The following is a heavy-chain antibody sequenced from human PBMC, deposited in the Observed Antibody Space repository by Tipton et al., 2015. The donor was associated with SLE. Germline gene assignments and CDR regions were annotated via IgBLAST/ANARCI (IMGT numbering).Heavy chain of an antibody. CDR2: IYYNGTT. CDR1: GGSISSSDHY. D-gene: IGHD1-26*01. J-gene: IGHJ4*02. V-gene: IGHV4-39*07. Sequence: TLSLTCTVSGGSISSSDHYWGWIRQPPGKGFEWIGSIYYNGTTYYNPALKSRVTTSMATSRNQFSLKLTSVTAADTAVYYCARAGAMGAVADYWGQGTLVTVSS. CDR3: ARAGAMGAVADY.